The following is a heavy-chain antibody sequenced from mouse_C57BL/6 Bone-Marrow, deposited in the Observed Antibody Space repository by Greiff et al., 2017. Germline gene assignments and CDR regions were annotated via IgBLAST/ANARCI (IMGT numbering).Heavy chain of an antibody. V-gene: IGHV5-6*01. D-gene: IGHD2-14*01. CDR2: ISSGGSYT. J-gene: IGHJ3*01. CDR1: GFTFSSYG. CDR3: ARGDRRTWFAY. Sequence: EVHLVESGGDLVKPGGSLKLSCAASGFTFSSYGMSWVRQTPDKRLEWVATISSGGSYTYYPHSVKGRFTISRDNAKNTLYLQMSSLKSEDTAMDYCARGDRRTWFAYWGQGTLVTVSA.